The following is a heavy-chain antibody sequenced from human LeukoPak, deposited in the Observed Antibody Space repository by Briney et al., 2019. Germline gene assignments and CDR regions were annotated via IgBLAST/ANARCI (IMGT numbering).Heavy chain of an antibody. CDR1: GFTFDDYA. V-gene: IGHV3-9*01. D-gene: IGHD6-19*01. Sequence: PPGGSLRLSCAASGFTFDDYAMHWVRQAPGKGLEWVSGISWNSYSIGYADSVKGRFTISRDNAKNSLYLHMNSLSGEDTAFYYCAKGEKKWLARQPDYWGQGTLVTVSS. CDR2: ISWNSYSI. CDR3: AKGEKKWLARQPDY. J-gene: IGHJ4*02.